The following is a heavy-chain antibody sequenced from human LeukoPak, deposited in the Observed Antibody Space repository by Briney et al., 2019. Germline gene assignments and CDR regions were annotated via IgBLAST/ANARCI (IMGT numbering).Heavy chain of an antibody. D-gene: IGHD3-10*01. J-gene: IGHJ6*03. CDR2: IKQDGSEK. CDR3: AKGSGGSGNKAAYYYMDV. Sequence: PGGSLRLSCAASGFTFSSYWMSWVRQAPGKGLEWVANIKQDGSEKYYVDSVKGRFTISRDNSKNTLYLQMNSLRAEDTAVYYCAKGSGGSGNKAAYYYMDVWGKGTTVTISS. V-gene: IGHV3-7*01. CDR1: GFTFSSYW.